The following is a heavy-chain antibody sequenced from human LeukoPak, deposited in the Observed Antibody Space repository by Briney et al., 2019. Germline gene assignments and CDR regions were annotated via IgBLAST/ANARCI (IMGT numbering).Heavy chain of an antibody. CDR3: AKNHYSSSRDYFDY. J-gene: IGHJ4*02. CDR1: GFTFGTYA. CDR2: ISGSGAST. D-gene: IGHD6-13*01. V-gene: IGHV3-23*01. Sequence: GGSLRLSCAASGFTFGTYAMTWVRQAPGRGLEWVSVISGSGASTNYADSVKGRFIISRDNSKNTLYLQMNSLRAEDTAVYYCAKNHYSSSRDYFDYWGQGTLVTVSS.